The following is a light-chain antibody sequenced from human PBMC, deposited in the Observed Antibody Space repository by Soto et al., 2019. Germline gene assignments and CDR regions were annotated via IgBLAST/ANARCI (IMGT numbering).Light chain of an antibody. CDR1: SSDVGGYNY. CDR3: CSYAGSYTSDWV. CDR2: DVS. V-gene: IGLV2-11*01. J-gene: IGLJ3*02. Sequence: QSALTQPRSVSGSPGQSVTISCTGTSSDVGGYNYVSWYQQHPGKAPKLMIYDVSKRPSGVPDRFSGSKSGNTASLTISGLQSEDEADYYCCSYAGSYTSDWVLGGGTKLTVL.